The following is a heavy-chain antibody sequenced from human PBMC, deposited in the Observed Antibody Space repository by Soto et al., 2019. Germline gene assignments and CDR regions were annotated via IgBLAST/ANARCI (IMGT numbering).Heavy chain of an antibody. J-gene: IGHJ4*02. CDR1: GFTFDDYA. D-gene: IGHD3-9*01. V-gene: IGHV3-9*01. CDR2: ISWNSGSI. CDR3: AKGVLRYFDWPQYFDY. Sequence: GGSLRLSCAASGFTFDDYAMHWVRQAPGKGLEWVSGISWNSGSIGYADSVKGRFTISRDNAKNSLYLQMNSLRAEDTALYYCAKGVLRYFDWPQYFDYWGQGTLVTVSS.